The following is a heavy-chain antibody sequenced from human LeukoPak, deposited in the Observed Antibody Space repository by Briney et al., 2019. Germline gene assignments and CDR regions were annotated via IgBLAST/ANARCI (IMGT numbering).Heavy chain of an antibody. V-gene: IGHV1-18*01. D-gene: IGHD3-10*01. CDR2: TSAYNGNT. J-gene: IGHJ4*02. CDR3: ARGGLWFGELLGTFDY. Sequence: ASVKVSCKASGYTFTSYGISWVRQAPGQGLEWMGWTSAYNGNTNYAQKLQGRVTMTTDTSTSTAYMELRSLRSDDTAVYYCARGGLWFGELLGTFDYWGQGTLVTVSS. CDR1: GYTFTSYG.